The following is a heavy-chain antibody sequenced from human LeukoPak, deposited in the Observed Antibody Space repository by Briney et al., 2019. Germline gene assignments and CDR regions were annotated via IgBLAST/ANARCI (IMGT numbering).Heavy chain of an antibody. CDR1: GFTFSSYE. J-gene: IGHJ5*02. V-gene: IGHV3-48*03. D-gene: IGHD5-18*01. CDR2: ISISGSTI. CDR3: ARDQNSRGYSYGP. Sequence: GGSLTLSCAASGFTFSSYEMNWVRQAPGKGLEWVSYISISGSTIYYADSVNGRFTISRDNAKNSLYLQMNSLRAEDTAVYYCARDQNSRGYSYGPWGQGTLLTVSS.